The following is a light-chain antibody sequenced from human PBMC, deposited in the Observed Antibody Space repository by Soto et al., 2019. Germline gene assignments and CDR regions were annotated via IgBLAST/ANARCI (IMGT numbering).Light chain of an antibody. V-gene: IGLV1-51*01. CDR1: SSNIGGNS. CDR2: DDN. CDR3: RSWNSSRSAYV. Sequence: QSVLTQPPSVSAAPGQKVTISCSGSSSNIGGNSVSWYQQLPGTAPKLLIYDDNKRPSGIPDRFSGSKSGTTATLSISGFQAGDEADYYCRSWNSSRSAYVFGTGTKVTVL. J-gene: IGLJ1*01.